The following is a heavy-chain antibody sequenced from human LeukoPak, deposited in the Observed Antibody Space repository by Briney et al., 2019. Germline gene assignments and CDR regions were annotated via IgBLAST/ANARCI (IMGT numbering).Heavy chain of an antibody. V-gene: IGHV2-5*01. CDR1: GFSLSTTGVG. D-gene: IGHD3-10*01. Sequence: SGPTLVNPTQTLTLTCTFSGFSLSTTGVGVGWIRQPPGKALGGLAITVWNDDKSYSTSLKSRLTISKDTSNNQVVLIMTNMDPVDTATYYCAHKPVGSGSYNMWGQGTLVTVSS. CDR2: TVWNDDK. J-gene: IGHJ4*01. CDR3: AHKPVGSGSYNM.